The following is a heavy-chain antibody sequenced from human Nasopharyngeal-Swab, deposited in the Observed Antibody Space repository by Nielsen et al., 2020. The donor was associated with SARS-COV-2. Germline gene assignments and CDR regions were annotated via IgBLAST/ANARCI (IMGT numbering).Heavy chain of an antibody. D-gene: IGHD3-16*02. V-gene: IGHV3-33*05. CDR3: AKVRQRGVVDGALGR. Sequence: GESLKISCVASGFSFSDYGMNWVRQVPGKGLEWVALISYDGSNEWHADSVKGRFTISRDNSKNTLFLQMTSLTADDTAIYYCAKVRQRGVVDGALGRWGRGALVSVSS. CDR2: ISYDGSNE. J-gene: IGHJ5*02. CDR1: GFSFSDYG.